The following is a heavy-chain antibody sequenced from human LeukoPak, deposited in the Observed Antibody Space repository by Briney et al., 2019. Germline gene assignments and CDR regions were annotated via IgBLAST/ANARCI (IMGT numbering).Heavy chain of an antibody. CDR1: GFTFSSYW. Sequence: GGSLRLSCAASGFTFSSYWMHWVRQAPGKGLAWVSRINSDGSSTSYADSVKGRFTISRDNAKSTLYVQMNSLRAEDTGVYYCATSPGAVAGTTGGYWGQGTLVTVSS. CDR2: INSDGSST. D-gene: IGHD6-19*01. J-gene: IGHJ4*02. CDR3: ATSPGAVAGTTGGY. V-gene: IGHV3-74*01.